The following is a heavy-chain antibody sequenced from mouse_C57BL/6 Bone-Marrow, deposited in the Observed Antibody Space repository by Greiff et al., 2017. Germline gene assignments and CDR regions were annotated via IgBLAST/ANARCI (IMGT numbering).Heavy chain of an antibody. CDR1: GYTFTSYW. J-gene: IGHJ4*01. Sequence: QVQLQQPGAELVKPGASVKLSCKASGYTFTSYWMHWVKQRPGQGLEWIGMIHPNSGSTNYNEKFKSKATLTVDKSSSTADMQLSSLTSEDSAVYYCARGLYDGYYGNYWGQGTSVTVSS. CDR2: IHPNSGST. D-gene: IGHD2-3*01. CDR3: ARGLYDGYYGNY. V-gene: IGHV1-64*01.